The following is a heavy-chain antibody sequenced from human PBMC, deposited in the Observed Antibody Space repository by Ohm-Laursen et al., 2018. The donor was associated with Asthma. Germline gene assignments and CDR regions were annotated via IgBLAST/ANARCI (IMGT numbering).Heavy chain of an antibody. V-gene: IGHV4-59*01. CDR3: ARDTNWFDP. Sequence: SDTLSLTCTVSGGSISSYYWSWIRQPPGKGLEWIGYIYYSGSTNYNPSLKSRVTISVDTSKNQFSLKLSSVTAADTAVYYCARDTNWFDPWGQGTLVTVSS. CDR1: GGSISSYY. CDR2: IYYSGST. J-gene: IGHJ5*02.